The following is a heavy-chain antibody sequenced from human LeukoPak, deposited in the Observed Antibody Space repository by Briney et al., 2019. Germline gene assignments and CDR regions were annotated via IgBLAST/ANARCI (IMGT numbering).Heavy chain of an antibody. CDR1: GGSISSYY. J-gene: IGHJ5*02. CDR2: IYYSGST. CDR3: ARVDDYYGSGSYWFDP. Sequence: SETLSLTCTVSGGSISSYYWSWIRQPPGKGLEWIGYIYYSGSTNYNPSLKSRVTISVDTSKNQFSLKLSSVTAADTAVYYCARVDDYYGSGSYWFDPWGQGTLVTVSS. D-gene: IGHD3-10*01. V-gene: IGHV4-59*12.